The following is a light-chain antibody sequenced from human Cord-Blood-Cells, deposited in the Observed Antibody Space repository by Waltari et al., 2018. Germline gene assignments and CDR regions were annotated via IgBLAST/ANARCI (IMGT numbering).Light chain of an antibody. CDR2: DAS. Sequence: EIVLTQSPATLSLSPGERATLSCSASQSVSSYLAWYQQKPGQAPRLLIYDASNRATGIPARFSGSGSGTDFTLTISSLEPEDFAVYYCQQRSNWPLTFGGETKVEIK. CDR1: QSVSSY. CDR3: QQRSNWPLT. J-gene: IGKJ4*01. V-gene: IGKV3-11*01.